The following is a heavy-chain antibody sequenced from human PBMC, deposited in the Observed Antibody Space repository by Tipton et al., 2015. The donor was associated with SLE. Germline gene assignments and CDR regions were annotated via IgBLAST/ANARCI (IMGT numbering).Heavy chain of an antibody. CDR2: INHSGST. Sequence: TLSLTCAVYGGSFSGYYWSWIRQPPGKGLEWIGEINHSGSTNYNPSLKSRVTISVDTSKNQFSLKLSSVTAADTAVYYCARGDRLGVGATSAFDIWGQGTMVTVSS. J-gene: IGHJ3*02. CDR3: ARGDRLGVGATSAFDI. D-gene: IGHD1-26*01. V-gene: IGHV4-34*01. CDR1: GGSFSGYY.